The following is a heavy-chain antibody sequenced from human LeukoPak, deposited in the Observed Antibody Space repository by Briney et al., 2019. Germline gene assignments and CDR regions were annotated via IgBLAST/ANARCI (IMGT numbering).Heavy chain of an antibody. CDR2: INHSGST. V-gene: IGHV4-34*01. J-gene: IGHJ4*02. CDR1: GGSFSGYY. Sequence: PSETLSLTCAVYGGSFSGYYWSWIRQPPGKGLEWIGEINHSGSTNYNPSPKSRVTISVDTSKNQFSLKLSSVTAADTAVYYCARGPPVLRYFDWLLHFDYWGQGTLVTVSS. CDR3: ARGPPVLRYFDWLLHFDY. D-gene: IGHD3-9*01.